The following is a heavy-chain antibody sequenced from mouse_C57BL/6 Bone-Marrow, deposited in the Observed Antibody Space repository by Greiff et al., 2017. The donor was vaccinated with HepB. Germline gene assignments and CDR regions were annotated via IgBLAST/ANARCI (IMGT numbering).Heavy chain of an antibody. V-gene: IGHV1-62-2*01. CDR2: FYPGSGSI. J-gene: IGHJ4*01. CDR1: GYTFTEYT. Sequence: QVQLQQSGAELVKPGASVKLSCKASGYTFTEYTIHWVKQRSGQGLEWIGWFYPGSGSIKYNEKFKDKATVTADKSSSTVYMELSRLTSEDSAVYFCASHEVGYDYDGSFYYAMDYWGQGTSVTVSS. D-gene: IGHD2-4*01. CDR3: ASHEVGYDYDGSFYYAMDY.